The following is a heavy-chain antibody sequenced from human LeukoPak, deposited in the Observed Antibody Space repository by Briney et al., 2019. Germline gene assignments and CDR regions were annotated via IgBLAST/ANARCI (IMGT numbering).Heavy chain of an antibody. CDR3: ATDGLALDYGDYVIGY. Sequence: ASVKVSCKVSGYTLTELSMHWVRHAPGKGLEWMGGFDPEDGETIYAQKFQGRVTMTEDTSTDTAYMELSSLRSEDTAVYYCATDGLALDYGDYVIGYWGQGTLVTVSS. V-gene: IGHV1-24*01. D-gene: IGHD4-17*01. CDR1: GYTLTELS. CDR2: FDPEDGET. J-gene: IGHJ4*02.